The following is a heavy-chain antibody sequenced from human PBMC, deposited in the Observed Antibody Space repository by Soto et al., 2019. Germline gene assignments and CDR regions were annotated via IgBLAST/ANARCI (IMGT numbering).Heavy chain of an antibody. CDR3: AREEITLGIGSPNDAFDI. Sequence: ASVKVSCKASGGTFSSYAISWVRQAPGQGLEWMGRIIPILGIANYAQKFQGRVTITADKSTSTAYMELSSLRSEDTAVYYCAREEITLGIGSPNDAFDIWGQGTMVTVSS. J-gene: IGHJ3*02. CDR1: GGTFSSYA. V-gene: IGHV1-69*04. D-gene: IGHD7-27*01. CDR2: IIPILGIA.